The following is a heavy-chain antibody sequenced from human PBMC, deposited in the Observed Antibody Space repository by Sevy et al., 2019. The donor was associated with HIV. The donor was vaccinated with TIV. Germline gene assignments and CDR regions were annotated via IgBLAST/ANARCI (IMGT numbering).Heavy chain of an antibody. V-gene: IGHV3-74*01. CDR3: ARGSAGCPTA. CDR2: VNSDGLIT. J-gene: IGHJ5*02. CDR1: GSSFSHSY. D-gene: IGHD2-15*01. Sequence: GGSLRLSCAVSGSSFSHSYMRWVRQSPGKGLMWVSRVNSDGLITTYADSVKGRFTISIDNARHTVYLQMNSLRADDTAVYYCARGSAGCPTAWGTGTLVTVSS.